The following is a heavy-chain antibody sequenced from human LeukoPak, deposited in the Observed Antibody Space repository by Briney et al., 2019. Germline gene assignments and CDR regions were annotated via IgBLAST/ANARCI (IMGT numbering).Heavy chain of an antibody. V-gene: IGHV4-59*01. CDR1: GGSIGTYY. D-gene: IGHD5-24*01. CDR2: IYYSGST. CDR3: ARGLLEMATINQDAFDI. Sequence: SETLSLTCTVSGGSIGTYYWSWIRQPPGKGLEWIGYIYYSGSTTYNPSLKSRVTISVDTSKNQFSLKLSSVTAADTAVYYCARGLLEMATINQDAFDIWGQGTMVTVSS. J-gene: IGHJ3*02.